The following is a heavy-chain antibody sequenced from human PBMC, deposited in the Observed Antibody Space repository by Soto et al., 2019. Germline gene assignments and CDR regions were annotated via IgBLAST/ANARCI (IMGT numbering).Heavy chain of an antibody. D-gene: IGHD3-3*01. Sequence: QVQLQQSGPGPVKPSQTLSLTCAISGDSVSSNSVAWNWIRQSPSRGLEWLGRTYYRSKWYNDYGVTVKGRITINPDTSKNQFSLQRNSVTPEDTAVYYCARGRFNAFGIWGQGTMVTVSS. CDR1: GDSVSSNSVA. V-gene: IGHV6-1*01. J-gene: IGHJ3*02. CDR3: ARGRFNAFGI. CDR2: TYYRSKWYN.